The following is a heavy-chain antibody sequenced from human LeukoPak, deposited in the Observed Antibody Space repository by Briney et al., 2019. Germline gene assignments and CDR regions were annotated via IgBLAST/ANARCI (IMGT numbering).Heavy chain of an antibody. CDR1: GGSISSYY. CDR3: ARDRSAPTYNWFDP. V-gene: IGHV4-4*07. Sequence: PSETLSFTCTVSGGSISSYYWSWIRQPAGKGLEWIGRIYTSGSTNYNPSLKSRVTMSVDTSKNQFSLKLSSVTAADTAVYYCARDRSAPTYNWFDPWGQGTLVTVSS. D-gene: IGHD2-15*01. CDR2: IYTSGST. J-gene: IGHJ5*02.